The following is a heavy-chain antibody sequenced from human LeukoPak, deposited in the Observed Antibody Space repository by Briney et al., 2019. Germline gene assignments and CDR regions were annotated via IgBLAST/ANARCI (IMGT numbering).Heavy chain of an antibody. Sequence: GGSLRLSCAASGFTFRRYWMPRVRHAPGKGLVLVSRLNSDWTIRNYADSVKVRFAVSRDNAKNTLYLQMNSLRAEDTAEYYCARYPRTKMAFDYWGQGALVTVSS. D-gene: IGHD2-2*01. V-gene: IGHV3-74*01. CDR3: ARYPRTKMAFDY. CDR1: GFTFRRYW. CDR2: LNSDWTIR. J-gene: IGHJ4*02.